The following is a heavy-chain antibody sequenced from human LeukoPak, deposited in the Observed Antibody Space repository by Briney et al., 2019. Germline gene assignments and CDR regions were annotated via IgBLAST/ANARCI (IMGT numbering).Heavy chain of an antibody. V-gene: IGHV4-34*01. J-gene: IGHJ5*02. D-gene: IGHD3-10*01. CDR2: INHSGST. Sequence: SETLSLTCAVYGGSFSGFYWSWLRQPPGKGLEWIGEINHSGSTNYNPSLKSRVTISVDTSKNQFSLKLSSVTAADTAVYYCARVEGRYYYGSGRNPNWFDPWGQGTLVTVSS. CDR1: GGSFSGFY. CDR3: ARVEGRYYYGSGRNPNWFDP.